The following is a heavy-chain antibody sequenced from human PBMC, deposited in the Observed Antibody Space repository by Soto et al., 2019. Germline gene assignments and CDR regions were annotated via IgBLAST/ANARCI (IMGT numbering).Heavy chain of an antibody. CDR2: IFSNDEK. Sequence: GKALEWLAHIFSNDEKSYSTSLKSRLTISKDTSKSQVVLTMTNMDPVDTATYYCARIRDYGDYGYYFDYWGQGTLVTVSS. CDR3: ARIRDYGDYGYYFDY. D-gene: IGHD4-17*01. V-gene: IGHV2-26*01. J-gene: IGHJ4*02.